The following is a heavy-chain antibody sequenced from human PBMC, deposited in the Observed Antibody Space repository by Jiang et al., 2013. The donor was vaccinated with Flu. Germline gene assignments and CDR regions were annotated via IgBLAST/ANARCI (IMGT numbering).Heavy chain of an antibody. CDR1: GGSISSSDW. CDR2: CIIVGPP. Sequence: AVSGGSISSSDWWSWVRQPPRKGDWSGLGKCIIVGPPTTVVLRSRVTISVDKSNNLFSLKLTSVTAADTAVYFCARALKEGDFWSGYHYNWVDPWGQGTLVTVSS. V-gene: IGHV4-4*01. J-gene: IGHJ5*02. CDR3: ARALKEGDFWSGYHYNWVDP. D-gene: IGHD3-3*01.